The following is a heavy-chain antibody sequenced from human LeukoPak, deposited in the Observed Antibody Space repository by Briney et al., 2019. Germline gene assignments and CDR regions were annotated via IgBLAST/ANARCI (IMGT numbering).Heavy chain of an antibody. J-gene: IGHJ4*02. CDR2: VSAYNGNT. D-gene: IGHD3-16*02. Sequence: ASVKVSCKASGYTFTSYGISWVRQAPGQGLEWMGWVSAYNGNTNYAQKLQGRVTMTTDTSKSTAYMELRSVRSDDTAVYYCARGGDYDCVWGSYREYYFDYWGQGTLVTVSS. V-gene: IGHV1-18*01. CDR1: GYTFTSYG. CDR3: ARGGDYDCVWGSYREYYFDY.